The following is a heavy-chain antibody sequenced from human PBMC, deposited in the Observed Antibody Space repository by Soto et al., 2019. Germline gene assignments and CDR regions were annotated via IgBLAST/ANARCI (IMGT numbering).Heavy chain of an antibody. CDR2: ISYDGSNK. D-gene: IGHD6-13*01. CDR3: ANSQDIAAAVPYYYGMDV. V-gene: IGHV3-30-3*01. J-gene: IGHJ6*02. CDR1: GFTFSSYA. Sequence: GGSLRLSCAASGFTFSSYAMHWVRQAPGKGLEWVAVISYDGSNKYYADSVKGRFTISRDNSKNTLYLQMNSLRAEDTAVYYCANSQDIAAAVPYYYGMDVWGQGTTVTVSS.